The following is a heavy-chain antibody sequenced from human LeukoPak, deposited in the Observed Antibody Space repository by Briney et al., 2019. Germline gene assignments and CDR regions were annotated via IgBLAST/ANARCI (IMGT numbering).Heavy chain of an antibody. CDR2: INNDGSST. D-gene: IGHD6-19*01. CDR3: SGGGSITVAGY. J-gene: IGHJ4*02. Sequence: GGSLRLSCAASGFTFSNYGMNWVRQAPGKGLEWVSRINNDGSSTNYADSVKGRFTISRDNAKNTLYLQMNSLRAEDTAVYYCSGGGSITVAGYWGQGTLVTVSS. CDR1: GFTFSNYG. V-gene: IGHV3-74*01.